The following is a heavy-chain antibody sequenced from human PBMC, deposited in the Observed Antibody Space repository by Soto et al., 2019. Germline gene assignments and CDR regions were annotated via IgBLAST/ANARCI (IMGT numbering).Heavy chain of an antibody. J-gene: IGHJ6*03. D-gene: IGHD3-10*01. CDR3: AKGSPILWFGELLREYYMDV. V-gene: IGHV3-23*01. Sequence: GGSLRLSCAASGFTFSSYAMSWVRQAPGKGLEWVSAISGSGGSTYYADSVKGRFTISRDNSKNTLYLQMNSLRAEDTAVYYCAKGSPILWFGELLREYYMDVWGKGTTVTVSS. CDR1: GFTFSSYA. CDR2: ISGSGGST.